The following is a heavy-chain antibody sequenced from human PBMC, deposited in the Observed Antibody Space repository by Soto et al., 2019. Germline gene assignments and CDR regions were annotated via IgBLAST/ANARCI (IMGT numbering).Heavy chain of an antibody. CDR1: CGSITESGFY. Sequence: XXTLSLTCTVSCGSITESGFYWGWIRQPPGKGLXWIGTXYFNGRHYHNXXLKSRVTXXLDAYKKQFSLKLISVPAADTAVYYCARSIMDVWGKGTTVTASS. J-gene: IGHJ6*03. CDR3: ARSIMDV. CDR2: XYFNGRH. V-gene: IGHV4-39*01.